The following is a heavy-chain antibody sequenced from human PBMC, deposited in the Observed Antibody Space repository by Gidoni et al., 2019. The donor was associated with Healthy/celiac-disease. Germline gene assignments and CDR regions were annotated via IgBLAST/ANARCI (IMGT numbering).Heavy chain of an antibody. CDR2: IRSKAYGGTT. J-gene: IGHJ4*02. Sequence: EVQLVESGGGLVQPWRSLRLSCTASGFTFGDYAMCWVRQAPGKGLEWVGFIRSKAYGGTTEYAASVKGRFTISRDDSKSIAYLQMNSLKTEDTAVYYCTRGYIWGSYRKFDYWGQGTLVTVSS. D-gene: IGHD3-16*02. CDR3: TRGYIWGSYRKFDY. V-gene: IGHV3-49*04. CDR1: GFTFGDYA.